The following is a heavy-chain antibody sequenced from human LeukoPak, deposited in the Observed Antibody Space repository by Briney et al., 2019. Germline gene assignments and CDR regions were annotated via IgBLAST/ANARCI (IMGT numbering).Heavy chain of an antibody. V-gene: IGHV3-23*01. CDR1: GFTFSSYT. J-gene: IGHJ4*02. CDR3: AKALSGSYYFDF. Sequence: PGGSLRLSCAASGFTFSSYTMSWVRQAPGKGLEWVSTITTSDGNTYYADSVKGRFTISRDNSKNTLYLQMNSLRAEDTAVYYCAKALSGSYYFDFWGQGTLVTVSP. CDR2: ITTSDGNT. D-gene: IGHD1-26*01.